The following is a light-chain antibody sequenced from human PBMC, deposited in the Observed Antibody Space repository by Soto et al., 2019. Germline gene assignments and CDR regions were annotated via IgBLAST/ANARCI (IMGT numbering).Light chain of an antibody. CDR2: DAS. J-gene: IGKJ1*01. CDR1: QSVSSY. Sequence: EIVLTQSPATLYLSPGERATLSCRASQSVSSYLAWYQQKPGQAPRLLIYDASNRATGIPARFSGSGSGTDFTLTISSLQSEDFAVYYCQQYNNWPPRTFGQGTKV. CDR3: QQYNNWPPRT. V-gene: IGKV3-11*01.